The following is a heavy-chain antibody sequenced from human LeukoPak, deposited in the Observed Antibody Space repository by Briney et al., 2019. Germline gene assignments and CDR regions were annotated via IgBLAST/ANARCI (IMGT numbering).Heavy chain of an antibody. V-gene: IGHV4-34*01. CDR1: GGSFSGYY. J-gene: IGHJ6*03. Sequence: PSETLSLTCAVYGGSFSGYYWSWIRQPPGKGLEWIGEINHSGSTNYNPSLKSRVTISVDTSKNQFSLKLSSVTAADTAVYYCARHAPYSNYYRAGYYYYKDVWGKGTTVTVSS. CDR2: INHSGST. CDR3: ARHAPYSNYYRAGYYYYKDV. D-gene: IGHD4-11*01.